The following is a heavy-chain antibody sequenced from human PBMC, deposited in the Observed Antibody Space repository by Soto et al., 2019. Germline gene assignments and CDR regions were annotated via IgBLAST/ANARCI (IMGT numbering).Heavy chain of an antibody. CDR3: ARVHMVRGVLHYYYGMDV. CDR1: GGSISSGDYY. D-gene: IGHD3-10*01. CDR2: IYYSGST. J-gene: IGHJ6*02. V-gene: IGHV4-30-4*01. Sequence: PSETLSLTCTVSGGSISSGDYYWSWIRQPPGKGLEWIGYIYYSGSTYYNPSLKSRVTISVDTSKNQFSLKLSSVTAADTAVYYCARVHMVRGVLHYYYGMDVWGQGTTLTVSS.